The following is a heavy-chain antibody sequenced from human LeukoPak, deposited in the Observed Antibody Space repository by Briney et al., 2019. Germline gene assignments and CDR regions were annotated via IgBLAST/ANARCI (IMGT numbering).Heavy chain of an antibody. CDR3: ASRKAWRGYAFDI. J-gene: IGHJ3*02. CDR2: VNHSGST. D-gene: IGHD1-14*01. Sequence: SETLSLTCAVYGGSFSGYYWSWIRQPPGKGLEWIGEVNHSGSTNYNPSLKSRVTISVDTSKNQFSLKLSSVTAADTAVYYCASRKAWRGYAFDIWGQGTMVTVSS. CDR1: GGSFSGYY. V-gene: IGHV4-34*01.